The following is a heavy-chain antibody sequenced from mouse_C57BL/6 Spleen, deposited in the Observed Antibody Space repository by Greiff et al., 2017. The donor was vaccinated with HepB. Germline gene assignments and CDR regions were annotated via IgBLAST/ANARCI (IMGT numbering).Heavy chain of an antibody. Sequence: ESGPGLVKPSQSLSLTCSVTGYSITSGYYWNWIRQFPGNKLEWMGYISYDGSNNYNPSLKNRISITRDTSKNQFFLKLNSVTTEDTATYYCARGGWGAMDYWGQGTSVTVSS. CDR1: GYSITSGYY. CDR2: ISYDGSN. V-gene: IGHV3-6*01. D-gene: IGHD2-3*01. J-gene: IGHJ4*01. CDR3: ARGGWGAMDY.